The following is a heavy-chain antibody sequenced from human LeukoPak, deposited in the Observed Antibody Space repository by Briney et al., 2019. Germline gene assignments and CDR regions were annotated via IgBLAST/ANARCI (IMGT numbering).Heavy chain of an antibody. J-gene: IGHJ6*02. CDR1: GFTFSSKS. CDR3: ARGVVPGAMSVGV. D-gene: IGHD2-2*01. CDR2: ISSDGSRK. V-gene: IGHV3-30-3*01. Sequence: PGRSLRLSCVASGFTFSSKSLHWVRQPPGRGLEWVSFISSDGSRKYYGDFVEGRFTVSRDNSMHTLYLQLSSLRAEDTAVYYCARGVVPGAMSVGVWGQGTTVTVSS.